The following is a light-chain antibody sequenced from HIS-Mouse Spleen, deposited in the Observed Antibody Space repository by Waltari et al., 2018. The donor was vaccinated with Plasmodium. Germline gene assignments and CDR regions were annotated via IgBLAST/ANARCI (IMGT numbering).Light chain of an antibody. V-gene: IGKV3-15*01. CDR1: QSVSSN. Sequence: EIVMTQSPATLSVSPGERATLSCRASQSVSSNLAWYQQKPGQAPRPLIYVASTRATGIPARFSGSGSGTEFTLTISSMQSEDFAVYYCQQYNNWPRGTFGQGTKVEIK. CDR3: QQYNNWPRGT. J-gene: IGKJ1*01. CDR2: VAS.